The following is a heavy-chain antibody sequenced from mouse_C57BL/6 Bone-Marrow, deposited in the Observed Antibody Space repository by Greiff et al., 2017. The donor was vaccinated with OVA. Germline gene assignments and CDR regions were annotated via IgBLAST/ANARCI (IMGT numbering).Heavy chain of an antibody. J-gene: IGHJ2*01. CDR1: GYTFTSYW. CDR2: IDPSDSYT. V-gene: IGHV1-69*01. CDR3: ARSQVLGPFDY. D-gene: IGHD4-1*01. Sequence: QVQLQQPGAELVMPGASVKLSCKASGYTFTSYWMHWVKQRPGQGLEWIGEIDPSDSYTNYNQKFKGKSTLTVDKSSRTAYMQLSSLTSEDSAVYYCARSQVLGPFDYWGQGTTLTVSS.